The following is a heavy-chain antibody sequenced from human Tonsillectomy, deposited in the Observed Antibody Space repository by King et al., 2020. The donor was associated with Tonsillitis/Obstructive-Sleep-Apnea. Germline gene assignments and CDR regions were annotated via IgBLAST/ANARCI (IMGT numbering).Heavy chain of an antibody. CDR1: GFTFDDYA. J-gene: IGHJ5*02. Sequence: VQLVESGGGVVQPGGSLRLSCAASGFTFDDYAMHWVRQAPGKGLEWVPVIGGDGGSTNYADSVKGRFTISRDNSKNSLYLQMNSLRPEDTALYYCAKGGYDYGLDPWGQGTLVTVSS. D-gene: IGHD5-12*01. CDR3: AKGGYDYGLDP. CDR2: IGGDGGST. V-gene: IGHV3-43*02.